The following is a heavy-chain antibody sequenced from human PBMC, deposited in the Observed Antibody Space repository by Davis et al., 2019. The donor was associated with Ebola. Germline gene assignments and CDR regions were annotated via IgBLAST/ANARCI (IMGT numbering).Heavy chain of an antibody. Sequence: SVKVSCKASGGTFSSYAISWVRQVPGQGLEWMGGIIPIFGTANYAQKFQGRVTITADESTSTAYMELSSLRSEDTAVYYCASPRYCSGGSCYSHNFDYWGQGTLVTVSS. D-gene: IGHD2-15*01. CDR2: IIPIFGTA. CDR3: ASPRYCSGGSCYSHNFDY. J-gene: IGHJ4*02. CDR1: GGTFSSYA. V-gene: IGHV1-69*13.